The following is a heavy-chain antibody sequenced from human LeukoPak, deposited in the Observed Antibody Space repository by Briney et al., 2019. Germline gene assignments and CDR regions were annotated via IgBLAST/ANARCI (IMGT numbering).Heavy chain of an antibody. CDR2: FYYDGIT. J-gene: IGHJ5*02. V-gene: IGHV4-39*01. CDR3: ARRLPRRLIAITTTIKGGSNWFDP. CDR1: GDSISTSSYY. Sequence: SETLSLTCSVSGDSISTSSYYWGWIRQPPGKGLEWIGSFYYDGITDYNPSLKSRVTTSVDTSRNQFSLRLSSVTAADTAVYYCARRLPRRLIAITTTIKGGSNWFDPWGQGTLVTVSS. D-gene: IGHD3-22*01.